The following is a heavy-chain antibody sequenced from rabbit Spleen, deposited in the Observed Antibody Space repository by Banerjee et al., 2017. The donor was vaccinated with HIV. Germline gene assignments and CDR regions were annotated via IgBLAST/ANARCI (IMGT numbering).Heavy chain of an antibody. Sequence: QLKETGGGLVQPGGSLTLSCKASGFDFSSYYMTWVRQAPGKGLEWIGDIDPIFGITVYASWVNGRFTISSHNAQNTLYLQLNSLTAADTATYFCVRDGAGGSYFALWGPGTLVTVS. D-gene: IGHD8-1*01. CDR3: VRDGAGGSYFAL. J-gene: IGHJ6*01. CDR2: IDPIFGIT. V-gene: IGHV1S7*01. CDR1: GFDFSSYY.